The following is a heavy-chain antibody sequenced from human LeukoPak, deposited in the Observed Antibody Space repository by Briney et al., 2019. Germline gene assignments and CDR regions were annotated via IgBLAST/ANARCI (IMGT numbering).Heavy chain of an antibody. V-gene: IGHV1-69*02. CDR1: GDTFSSYT. D-gene: IGHD3-3*01. Sequence: SSVKVSCKASGDTFSSYTISWVPQAPGRGLEWIGRIIPILGIANYAQKFQGRVTITADESTSTAYMELSSLRSEDTAVYYCALQLRDILRSYRPFDYWGQGTLVTVSS. CDR2: IIPILGIA. CDR3: ALQLRDILRSYRPFDY. J-gene: IGHJ4*02.